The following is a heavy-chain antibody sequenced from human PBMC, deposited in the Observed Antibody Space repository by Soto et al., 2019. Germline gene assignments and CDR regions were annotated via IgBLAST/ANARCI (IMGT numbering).Heavy chain of an antibody. CDR2: ISYNGNSK. V-gene: IGHV3-30*18. J-gene: IGHJ4*02. CDR1: GFTFNKYG. CDR3: AKDRLDLVIVGDLDH. Sequence: QVQLVESGGGVVQPGRSLRLSCAASGFTFNKYGIHWVRQAPGKGLEWVAVISYNGNSKYFSDSVKGRFTISRDNSENTVFLQMNSLRPEDSAVYYCAKDRLDLVIVGDLDHWGQGTLLTVSS. D-gene: IGHD1-26*01.